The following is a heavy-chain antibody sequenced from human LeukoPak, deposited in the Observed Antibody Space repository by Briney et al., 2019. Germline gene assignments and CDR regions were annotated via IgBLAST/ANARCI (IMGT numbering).Heavy chain of an antibody. CDR1: GGSFSGYY. J-gene: IGHJ5*02. CDR3: ARKDSSGYFDNWFDP. V-gene: IGHV4-34*01. CDR2: INHSGST. D-gene: IGHD3-22*01. Sequence: SETLSLTCAVYGGSFSGYYWSWIRQPPGKGLEWIGEINHSGSTNYTPSLKSRVTISVDTSKNQFSLKLSSVTAADTAVYYCARKDSSGYFDNWFDPWGQVTLVTVSS.